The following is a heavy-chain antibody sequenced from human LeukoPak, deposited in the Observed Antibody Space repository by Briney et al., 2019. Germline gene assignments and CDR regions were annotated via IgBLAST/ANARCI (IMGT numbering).Heavy chain of an antibody. Sequence: GGSLRLSCAASGFTFSSYAMSWVRQAPGKGLEWVSAISGSGGSTYYADSVKGRFTISRDNSKNTLYLQMNSLRAEDTAVYYCAKDDAIAAAGTGAFDIWGQGQWSPSPQ. V-gene: IGHV3-23*01. CDR3: AKDDAIAAAGTGAFDI. CDR2: ISGSGGST. J-gene: IGHJ3*02. D-gene: IGHD6-13*01. CDR1: GFTFSSYA.